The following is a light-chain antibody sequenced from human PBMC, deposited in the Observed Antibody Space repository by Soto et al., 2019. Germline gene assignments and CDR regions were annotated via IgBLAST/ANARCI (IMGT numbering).Light chain of an antibody. Sequence: EIVMTPSPPILSVSPWERAALSCRASQSVSSNLAWYQQKPGQAPSLLIYGAFTRATGIPARFSGTGSGTEFTLTISSLQSEDFALYYCQQYNDWPLTFGQGPRWIS. V-gene: IGKV3-15*01. CDR3: QQYNDWPLT. CDR1: QSVSSN. J-gene: IGKJ1*01. CDR2: GAF.